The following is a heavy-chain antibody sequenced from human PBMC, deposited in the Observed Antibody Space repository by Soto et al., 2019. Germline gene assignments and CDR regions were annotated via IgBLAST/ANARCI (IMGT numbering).Heavy chain of an antibody. CDR3: ARDRIAAQSRWVNNWFDP. D-gene: IGHD6-25*01. CDR2: IIPILGIA. V-gene: IGHV1-69*04. J-gene: IGHJ5*02. CDR1: GGTFSSYT. Sequence: GASVKVSCKASGGTFSSYTISWVRQAPGQGLEWMGRIIPILGIANYAQKFQGRVTITADKSTSTAYMELSSLRSEDTAVYYCARDRIAAQSRWVNNWFDPWGQGTLVTVSS.